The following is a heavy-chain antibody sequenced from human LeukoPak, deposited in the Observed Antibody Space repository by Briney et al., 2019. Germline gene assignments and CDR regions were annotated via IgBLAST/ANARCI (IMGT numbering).Heavy chain of an antibody. V-gene: IGHV4-34*01. D-gene: IGHD3-10*01. Sequence: SSETLSLTCAVYGGSFSGYYWSWIRQPPGKGLEWIGEINHSGSTNYNPSLKSRVTISVDTSKNQFSLKLSSVTAPDTAVYYCARGVWFGSWSMDVWGKGTTVTVSS. CDR2: INHSGST. CDR1: GGSFSGYY. CDR3: ARGVWFGSWSMDV. J-gene: IGHJ6*03.